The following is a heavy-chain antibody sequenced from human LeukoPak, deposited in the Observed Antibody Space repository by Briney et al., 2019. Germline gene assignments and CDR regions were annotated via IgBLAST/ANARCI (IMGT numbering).Heavy chain of an antibody. J-gene: IGHJ4*02. V-gene: IGHV4-39*01. D-gene: IGHD5-18*01. CDR1: GGSISSSSYY. CDR2: IYYSGST. Sequence: SETLSLTCTVSGGSISSSSYYWGWIRQPPGKGLEWIGSIYYSGSTYYNPSLKSRVTISVDTSKNQFSLKLSSLTAADTAVYYCASGYSYGADYWGQGTLVTVSS. CDR3: ASGYSYGADY.